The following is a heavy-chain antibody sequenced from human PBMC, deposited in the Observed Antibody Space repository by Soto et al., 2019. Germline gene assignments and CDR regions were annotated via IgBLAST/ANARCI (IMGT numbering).Heavy chain of an antibody. CDR3: ARVHLYFDN. Sequence: EVQLLESGGGLVQPGGSLRLSCAASGFTFSNYAMSWVRQAPGEGLEWVSGISGSGGSTYYADSVKGRFTISRDNSKNTLYLQMNSLRAEDTAVYYCARVHLYFDNWGQGTLVTVSS. CDR1: GFTFSNYA. CDR2: ISGSGGST. V-gene: IGHV3-23*01. J-gene: IGHJ4*02.